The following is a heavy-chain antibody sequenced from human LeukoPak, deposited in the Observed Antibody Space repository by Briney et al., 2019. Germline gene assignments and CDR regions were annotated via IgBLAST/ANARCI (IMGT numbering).Heavy chain of an antibody. CDR3: VRTNPWDLTYSFDY. CDR2: IFHSGST. J-gene: IGHJ4*02. D-gene: IGHD1-14*01. V-gene: IGHV4-59*11. CDR1: GGSIKSHF. Sequence: PSETLSLTCTVSGGSIKSHFWSWVRQPPGKRLEWIGYIFHSGSTNYNPSLKSRVTISVDTSKNQFSLRLTSVTAADTAVYYCVRTNPWDLTYSFDYWGQGTLVTVSS.